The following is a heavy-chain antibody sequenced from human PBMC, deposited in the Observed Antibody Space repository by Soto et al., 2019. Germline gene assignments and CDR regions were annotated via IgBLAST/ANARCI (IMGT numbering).Heavy chain of an antibody. CDR3: ARQNGDYLYYYYMDV. CDR2: IYPGDSDT. J-gene: IGHJ6*03. V-gene: IGHV5-51*01. CDR1: GYSFTSYW. Sequence: ESLKISCKGSGYSFTSYWIGWVRQMPGKGLEWMGIIYPGDSDTRYSPSFQGQVTISADKSISTAYLQWSSLKASDTAMYYCARQNGDYLYYYYMDVWGKGTTVTVSS. D-gene: IGHD4-17*01.